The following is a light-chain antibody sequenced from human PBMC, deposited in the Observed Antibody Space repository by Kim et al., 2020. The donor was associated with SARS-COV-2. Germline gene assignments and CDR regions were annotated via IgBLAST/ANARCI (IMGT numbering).Light chain of an antibody. CDR1: RSISSN. Sequence: APGERGTLSCRAGRSISSNLAWYQQKPGQPPRLLIYGASTRATGIPARFSGSGSGTEFTLTISSLQSEDFAVYYCQQYNSWPPVTFGGGTKVDIK. CDR2: GAS. CDR3: QQYNSWPPVT. J-gene: IGKJ4*01. V-gene: IGKV3-15*01.